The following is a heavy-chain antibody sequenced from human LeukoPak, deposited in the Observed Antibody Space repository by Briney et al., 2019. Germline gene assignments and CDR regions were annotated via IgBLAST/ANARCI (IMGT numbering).Heavy chain of an antibody. V-gene: IGHV3-33*01. CDR3: ARDSGWLQAFDY. J-gene: IGHJ4*02. D-gene: IGHD5-24*01. CDR2: IWYDGSNK. Sequence: GGSLRLSCPASGFTFSSYGMHWVRQAPGKGLEWVAVIWYDGSNKYYADSVKGRFTISRDNSKNTLYLQMNSLRAEDTAVYYCARDSGWLQAFDYWGQGTLVTVSS. CDR1: GFTFSSYG.